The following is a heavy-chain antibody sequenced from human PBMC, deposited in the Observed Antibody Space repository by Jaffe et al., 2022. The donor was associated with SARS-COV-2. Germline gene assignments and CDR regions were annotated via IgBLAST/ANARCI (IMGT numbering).Heavy chain of an antibody. CDR2: ISSGSSTI. CDR3: ARDFECISGWFDF. CDR1: GFTFSSCS. D-gene: IGHD6-19*01. V-gene: IGHV3-48*02. Sequence: EVQLVESGGGLVQPGGSLRLSCAASGFTFSSCSMNWVRQAPGKGLEWVSYISSGSSTIYYADSVKGRFTVSRDNAKNSLYLQMNSLRDEDTAVYYCARDFECISGWFDFWGQGTLVTVSS. J-gene: IGHJ4*02.